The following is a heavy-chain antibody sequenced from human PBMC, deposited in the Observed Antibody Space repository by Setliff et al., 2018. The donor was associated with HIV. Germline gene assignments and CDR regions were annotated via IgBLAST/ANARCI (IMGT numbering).Heavy chain of an antibody. CDR3: AKEDQRVTSVDY. Sequence: GSLRLSCTASGFTFSSYGMHWVRQAPGKGLEWVAVIWYDGSKKYYGDSVKGRFTISRDNSKNTLFLQMNSLRSEDTAVYYCAKEDQRVTSVDYWGQGTPVTVSS. D-gene: IGHD2-2*01. CDR1: GFTFSSYG. CDR2: IWYDGSKK. V-gene: IGHV3-30*02. J-gene: IGHJ4*02.